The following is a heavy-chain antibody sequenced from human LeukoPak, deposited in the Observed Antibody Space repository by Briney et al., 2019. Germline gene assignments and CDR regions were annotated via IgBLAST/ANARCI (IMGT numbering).Heavy chain of an antibody. CDR1: GFTFKNYW. CDR3: ARDSGWGTGFDD. J-gene: IGHJ4*02. D-gene: IGHD6-19*01. CDR2: INSDGSST. Sequence: GGSLRLSCAASGFTFKNYWMHCVRQAPGKGLVWVSRINSDGSSTNYADSVKGRFTISRDNAKNTLYLQMNSLRAEDTAVYYCARDSGWGTGFDDWGQGTLVTVSS. V-gene: IGHV3-74*01.